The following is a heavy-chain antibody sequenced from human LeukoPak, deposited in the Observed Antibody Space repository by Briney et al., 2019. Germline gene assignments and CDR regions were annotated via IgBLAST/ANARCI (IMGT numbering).Heavy chain of an antibody. J-gene: IGHJ4*02. CDR2: IIPIFGTA. D-gene: IGHD1-26*01. CDR3: ARGPSGSYQKYYFDY. Sequence: ASVKVSCKASGGTFSSYAISWVRQAPGQGLEWMGRIIPIFGTANYAQKFQGRVTITTDESTSTAYMELSSLRSEDTAVYYCARGPSGSYQKYYFDYWGQGTLVTVSS. CDR1: GGTFSSYA. V-gene: IGHV1-69*05.